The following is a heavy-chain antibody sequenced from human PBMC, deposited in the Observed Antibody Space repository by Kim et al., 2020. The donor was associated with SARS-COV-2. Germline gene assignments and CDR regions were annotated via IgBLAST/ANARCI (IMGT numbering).Heavy chain of an antibody. J-gene: IGHJ6*02. CDR3: ARDPRGSSWYYYYYYYGMDV. Sequence: GGSLRLSCAASGFTFSSYWMHWVRQAPGKGLVWVSRINSDGSSTSYADSVKGRFTISRDNAKNTLYLQMNSLRAEDTAVYYCARDPRGSSWYYYYYYYGMDVWGQGTTVTVSS. CDR2: INSDGSST. CDR1: GFTFSSYW. D-gene: IGHD6-13*01. V-gene: IGHV3-74*01.